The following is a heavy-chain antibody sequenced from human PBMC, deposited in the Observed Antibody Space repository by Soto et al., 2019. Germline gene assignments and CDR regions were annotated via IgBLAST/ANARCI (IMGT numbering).Heavy chain of an antibody. CDR2: IIPIFGTV. CDR3: ARGNHRWLQLWYFDL. V-gene: IGHV1-69*12. J-gene: IGHJ2*01. D-gene: IGHD5-12*01. CDR1: GGTFSNYP. Sequence: QVQLVQSGAEVKKPGSSVKVSCKASGGTFSNYPISWVRQAPGQGLEWMGGIIPIFGTVNHAQKFQGRVTITADESKSTAYMELSSLRSEDKGVYYCARGNHRWLQLWYFDLWGRGTLVTVSS.